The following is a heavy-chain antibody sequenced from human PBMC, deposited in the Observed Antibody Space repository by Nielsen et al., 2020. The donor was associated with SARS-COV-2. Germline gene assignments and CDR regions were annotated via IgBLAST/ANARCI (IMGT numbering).Heavy chain of an antibody. Sequence: GSLRLSCTVSGGSISSSSYYWGWIRQPPGKGLEWIGSIYYSGSTYYNPSLKSRVTISVDTSKNQFSLKLSSVTAADTAVYYCARLLTIFGVVIIPDYYYGMDVWGQGTTVTVSS. D-gene: IGHD3-3*01. J-gene: IGHJ6*02. V-gene: IGHV4-39*01. CDR1: GGSISSSSYY. CDR3: ARLLTIFGVVIIPDYYYGMDV. CDR2: IYYSGST.